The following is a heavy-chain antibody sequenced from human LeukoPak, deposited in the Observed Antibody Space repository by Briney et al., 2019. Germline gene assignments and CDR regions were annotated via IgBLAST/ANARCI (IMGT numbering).Heavy chain of an antibody. J-gene: IGHJ4*02. Sequence: GGSLRLSCTTSGFTFSSYAMSWVRQAPGKGLEWVSVISGSGGSTNYADSVKGRFTISRDNSKNTLYLQMNSLRGEDTAVYYCAKERIRSHSFGYGPLHSGFWAQGTPVTVSS. CDR3: AKERIRSHSFGYGPLHSGF. D-gene: IGHD5-18*01. CDR1: GFTFSSYA. V-gene: IGHV3-23*01. CDR2: ISGSGGST.